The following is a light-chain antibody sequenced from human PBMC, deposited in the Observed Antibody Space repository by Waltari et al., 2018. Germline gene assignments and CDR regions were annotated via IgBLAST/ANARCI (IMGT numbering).Light chain of an antibody. CDR1: SSDVGGYHY. J-gene: IGLJ2*01. Sequence: QSALTQPRSVSGSPGQSVTISCTGTSSDVGGYHYVSWYQQHPGKAPKLMIYDVSNRPSGVPDRFSGSKSGNTASLTISGLQAEDEADYYCCSYAGSYTYVVFGGGTKLTVL. V-gene: IGLV2-11*01. CDR3: CSYAGSYTYVV. CDR2: DVS.